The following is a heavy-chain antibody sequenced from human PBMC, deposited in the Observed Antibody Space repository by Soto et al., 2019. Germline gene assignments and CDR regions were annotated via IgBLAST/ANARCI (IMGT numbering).Heavy chain of an antibody. Sequence: GESLKISCKGSGYSFTSYWIGWVRQMPGKGLEWMGIIYPGDSDTRYSPSFQGQVTISADKSISTAYLQWSSLKASDTAMYYCAGSTLCSVWYFHLTCALDFWGQATRVTV. D-gene: IGHD6-19*01. CDR2: IYPGDSDT. CDR1: GYSFTSYW. J-gene: IGHJ3*01. V-gene: IGHV5-51*01. CDR3: AGSTLCSVWYFHLTCALDF.